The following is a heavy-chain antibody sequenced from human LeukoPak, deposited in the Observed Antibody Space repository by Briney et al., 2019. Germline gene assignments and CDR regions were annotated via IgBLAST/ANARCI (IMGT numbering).Heavy chain of an antibody. CDR3: ARDDYGDLQYFEN. J-gene: IGHJ4*02. Sequence: ASVKVSCKASGYTLTKNFLHWVRQAPGQGLEWMGWINPNDGGTLYAQKFQGRVTMTTDTSIATAYMEMSTLTSDDTAVYYCARDDYGDLQYFENWGQGTLVTVSS. CDR2: INPNDGGT. D-gene: IGHD4-17*01. V-gene: IGHV1-2*02. CDR1: GYTLTKNF.